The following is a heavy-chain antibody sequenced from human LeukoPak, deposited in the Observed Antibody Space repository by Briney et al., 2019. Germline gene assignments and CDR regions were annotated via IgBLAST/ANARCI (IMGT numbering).Heavy chain of an antibody. CDR2: LSYDGSNN. V-gene: IGHV3-30*18. D-gene: IGHD4-17*01. CDR1: GFTFSSFG. J-gene: IGHJ4*02. CDR3: AKDASTVTLHADY. Sequence: PGGSLRLSCAASGFTFSSFGMHWVRQAPGKGLEWVAVLSYDGSNNYYADSVKGRFTISRDNSKNTLYLQMNSLRAEVTAVYYCAKDASTVTLHADYWGQGTLVTVSS.